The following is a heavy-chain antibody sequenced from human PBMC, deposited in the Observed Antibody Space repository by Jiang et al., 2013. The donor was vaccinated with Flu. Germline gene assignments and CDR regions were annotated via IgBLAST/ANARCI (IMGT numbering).Heavy chain of an antibody. CDR1: GYSFTTYY. Sequence: GAEVKKPGASVKVSCKASGYSFTTYYIHWVRQAPGQGPEWMGQINPSGGSANYAPKFQGRVTMTKDTSTSTVYMELNSLISKDTAVYYCGRGPGCAGGYCPLGYWGQGTLVTVSS. CDR2: INPSGGSA. D-gene: IGHD2-21*02. J-gene: IGHJ4*02. V-gene: IGHV1-46*01. CDR3: GRGPGCAGGYCPLGY.